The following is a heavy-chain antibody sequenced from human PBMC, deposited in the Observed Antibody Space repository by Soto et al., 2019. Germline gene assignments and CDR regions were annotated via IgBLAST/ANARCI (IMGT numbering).Heavy chain of an antibody. J-gene: IGHJ4*02. CDR2: IYYSGST. Sequence: QLQLQESGPGLVKPSETLSLTCTVSGGSISSSSYYWGWIRQPPGKGLEWIGSIYYSGSTYYNPYLKSRVTISVDTSKNQFSLKLSSVTAADTAVYYCATFSVDTAMGTENESNSYFDYWGQGTLVTVSS. CDR3: ATFSVDTAMGTENESNSYFDY. V-gene: IGHV4-39*01. D-gene: IGHD5-18*01. CDR1: GGSISSSSYY.